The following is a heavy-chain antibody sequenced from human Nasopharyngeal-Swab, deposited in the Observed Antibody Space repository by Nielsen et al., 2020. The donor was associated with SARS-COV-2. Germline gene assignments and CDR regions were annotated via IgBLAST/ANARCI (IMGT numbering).Heavy chain of an antibody. Sequence: GGSLRLSCAASGFTFSSYAMHWVRQAPGKGLEWVAVISYDGSNKYYADSVKGRFTTSRDNSKNTLYLQMNSLRAEDTAVYYCARDGAVAGTSYFDYWGQGTLVTVSS. CDR1: GFTFSSYA. J-gene: IGHJ4*02. V-gene: IGHV3-30-3*01. CDR2: ISYDGSNK. D-gene: IGHD6-19*01. CDR3: ARDGAVAGTSYFDY.